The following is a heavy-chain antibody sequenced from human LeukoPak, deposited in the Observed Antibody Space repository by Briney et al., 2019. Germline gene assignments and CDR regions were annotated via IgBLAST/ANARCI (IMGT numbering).Heavy chain of an antibody. J-gene: IGHJ5*02. CDR2: INHSGST. D-gene: IGHD5-18*01. CDR3: ARAKEYGYNYDPGFGFDR. V-gene: IGHV4-34*01. Sequence: SETLSLTCAVYGGSFSGYYWSWIRQPPGKGLEWIGEINHSGSTNYNPSLKNRVTISVDTSKKQISLKLSSVTAADTAVYFCARAKEYGYNYDPGFGFDRWGQGTLVTVS. CDR1: GGSFSGYY.